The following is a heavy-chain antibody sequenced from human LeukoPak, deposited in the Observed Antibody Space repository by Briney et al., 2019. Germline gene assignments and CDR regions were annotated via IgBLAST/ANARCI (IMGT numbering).Heavy chain of an antibody. V-gene: IGHV4-4*07. D-gene: IGHD6-13*01. Sequence: SETLSLTCTVSGGAISSYYWSWIRQPAGKGLEWIGRIYSSGSTNYNTSLKSRVTMSVDTSKNQFSLKLSSVTAADTAVYYCARDNEAAARAYDYWGQGTLVTVSS. CDR3: ARDNEAAARAYDY. CDR1: GGAISSYY. J-gene: IGHJ4*02. CDR2: IYSSGST.